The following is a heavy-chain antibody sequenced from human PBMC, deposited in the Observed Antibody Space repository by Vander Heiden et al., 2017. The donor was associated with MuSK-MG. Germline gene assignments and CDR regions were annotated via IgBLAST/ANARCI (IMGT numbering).Heavy chain of an antibody. CDR1: GVTFSSYA. Sequence: QGQQVQSGAEVKKPGSSVKVSCKASGVTFSSYAISWVRQAPGQGLEWMGGIIPILGTANYAQKFQGRVTITADKSTSTAYMELSSLRSEDTAVYYCARYANSGSYLPYFDYWGQVTLVTVSS. D-gene: IGHD1-26*01. J-gene: IGHJ4*02. CDR3: ARYANSGSYLPYFDY. V-gene: IGHV1-69*06. CDR2: IIPILGTA.